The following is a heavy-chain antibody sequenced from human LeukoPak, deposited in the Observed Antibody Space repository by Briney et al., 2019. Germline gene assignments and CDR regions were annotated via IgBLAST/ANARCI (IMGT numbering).Heavy chain of an antibody. CDR2: IYPGDSDT. D-gene: IGHD3-22*01. J-gene: IGHJ6*02. V-gene: IGHV5-51*01. CDR1: GYSFTSYW. Sequence: GESLKISCKGSGYSFTSYWIGWVRQMTGKGLEWMGIIYPGDSDTRYSPSFQGQVTISADKSISTAYLQWSSLKASDTAMYYCARVYYYDSSGSYGMDVWGQGTTVTVSS. CDR3: ARVYYYDSSGSYGMDV.